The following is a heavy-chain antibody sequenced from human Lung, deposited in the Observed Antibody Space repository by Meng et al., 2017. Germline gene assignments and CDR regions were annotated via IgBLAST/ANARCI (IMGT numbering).Heavy chain of an antibody. V-gene: IGHV4-34*01. Sequence: QGEVKQWGEGLLKPSGTLSLTCVVSGGSFSDYYWSWIRQPPGKGLEWIGEINHSGSTNYNPSLESRATISVDTSQNNLSLKLSSVTAADSAVYYCARGPTTMAHDFDYWGQGTLVTVSS. D-gene: IGHD4-11*01. J-gene: IGHJ4*02. CDR2: INHSGST. CDR3: ARGPTTMAHDFDY. CDR1: GGSFSDYY.